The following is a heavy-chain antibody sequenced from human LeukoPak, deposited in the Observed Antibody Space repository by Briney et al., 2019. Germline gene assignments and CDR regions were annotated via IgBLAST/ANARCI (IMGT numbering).Heavy chain of an antibody. CDR1: GFIFSNYW. D-gene: IGHD4-17*01. CDR2: IKQGGSEK. CDR3: AREGYGDHFDS. V-gene: IGHV3-7*01. J-gene: IGHJ4*02. Sequence: GGSLRLSCAASGFIFSNYWMSWVRQAPGKGLEWVANIKQGGSEKYYVDSVKGRFTISRDNARNSLYLQMNSLRAEDTAVYYCAREGYGDHFDSWGQGTLVTVSS.